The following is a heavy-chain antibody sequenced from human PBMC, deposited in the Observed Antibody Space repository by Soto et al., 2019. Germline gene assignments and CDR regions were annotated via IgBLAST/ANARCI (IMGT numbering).Heavy chain of an antibody. D-gene: IGHD3-10*01. CDR2: IYSGGNT. CDR3: ARVAGGDYFDY. Sequence: GGSLRLSCAASGSTVSSDFMSWVRQAPGKGLEWVSVIYSGGNTYYADSVKGRFTISRDNSKNTLYLQMNILRAEDTAVYYCARVAGGDYFDYWGQGTLVTVSS. CDR1: GSTVSSDF. V-gene: IGHV3-66*01. J-gene: IGHJ4*02.